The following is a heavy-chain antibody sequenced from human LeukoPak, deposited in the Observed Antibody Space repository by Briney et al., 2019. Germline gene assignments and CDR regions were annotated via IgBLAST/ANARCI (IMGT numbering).Heavy chain of an antibody. CDR2: TYYRSNRSEWYN. CDR3: AREGIVGASPFDY. V-gene: IGHV6-1*01. D-gene: IGHD1-26*01. CDR1: GDTVSSNSAA. J-gene: IGHJ4*02. Sequence: SQTLSLTCAISGDTVSSNSAAWNWIRQSPSRGLEWLGRTYYRSNRSEWYNDYAVSVKSRITINPDTSKNQFSLQLNSVTPEDTAVYYCAREGIVGASPFDYWGQGTLVTVSS.